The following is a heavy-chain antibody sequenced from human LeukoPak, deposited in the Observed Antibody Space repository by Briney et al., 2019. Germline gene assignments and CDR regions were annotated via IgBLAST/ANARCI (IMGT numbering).Heavy chain of an antibody. CDR1: GYTFTSHD. V-gene: IGHV1-8*01. D-gene: IGHD1-26*01. CDR3: ARVPRESYSH. CDR2: INPNSGNS. Sequence: ASVKVSRKASGYTFTSHDINWVRQAAGQGLEWVGYINPNSGNSVYAQNFQGRVTLTRNTSINTAYMELTSLRSEDTAVYYCARVPRESYSHWGQGTLVTVSS. J-gene: IGHJ4*02.